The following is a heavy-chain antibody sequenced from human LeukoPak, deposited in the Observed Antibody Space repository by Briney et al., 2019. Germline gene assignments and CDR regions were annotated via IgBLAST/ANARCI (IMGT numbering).Heavy chain of an antibody. CDR3: ARGGGLDV. V-gene: IGHV3-7*03. CDR1: GFTVSSDY. CDR2: INHNGNVN. Sequence: GGSLRLSCAASGFTVSSDYMSWVRQAPGKGLEWVASINHNGNVNYYVDSVKGRFTISRDNAKNSLYLQMSNLRAEDTAVYFCARGGGLDVWGQGATVTVSS. D-gene: IGHD3-16*01. J-gene: IGHJ6*02.